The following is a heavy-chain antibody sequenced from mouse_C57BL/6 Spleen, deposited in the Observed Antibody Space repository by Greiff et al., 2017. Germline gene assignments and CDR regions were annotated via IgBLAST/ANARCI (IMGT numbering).Heavy chain of an antibody. CDR1: GYSITSGYY. J-gene: IGHJ1*03. Sequence: EVQLVESGPGLVKPSQSLSLTCSVTGYSITSGYYWNWIRQFPGNKLEWMGYISYDGSNNYNPSLKNRISITRDTSKNQFFLKLNSVTTEDTATYYCARVYDGYYNWYFDVWGTGTTVTVSS. D-gene: IGHD2-3*01. CDR2: ISYDGSN. V-gene: IGHV3-6*01. CDR3: ARVYDGYYNWYFDV.